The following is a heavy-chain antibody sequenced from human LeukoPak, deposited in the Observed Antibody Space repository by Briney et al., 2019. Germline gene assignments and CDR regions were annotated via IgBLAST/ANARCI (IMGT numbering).Heavy chain of an antibody. CDR1: GFTFSSYA. V-gene: IGHV3-23*01. CDR2: INNGGVST. J-gene: IGHJ4*02. CDR3: AKRKGLLLVSYYFDY. D-gene: IGHD3-10*01. Sequence: PGGSLRPSCAASGFTFSSYAMSWVRQAPGKGLEWVSTINNGGVSTYYEDSVKGRFTISRDNSKNTLYLQMNSLRAEDTAVYYCAKRKGLLLVSYYFDYWGQGTLVTVSS.